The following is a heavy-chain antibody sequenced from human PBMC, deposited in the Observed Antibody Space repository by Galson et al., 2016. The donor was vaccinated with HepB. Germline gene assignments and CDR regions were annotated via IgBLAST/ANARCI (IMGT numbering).Heavy chain of an antibody. CDR2: ISGSAGST. D-gene: IGHD3-10*01. CDR3: AKDIGVTRPRGFDS. CDR1: GFSFSDYA. V-gene: IGHV3-23*01. J-gene: IGHJ4*02. Sequence: SLRLSCAASGFSFSDYAMSWVRQAPGKGLEWVAAISGSAGSTFYADSVQGRFTISRDNSDNTLCLQMNTLRAEDTAVYYCAKDIGVTRPRGFDSWGQGVPVSVSS.